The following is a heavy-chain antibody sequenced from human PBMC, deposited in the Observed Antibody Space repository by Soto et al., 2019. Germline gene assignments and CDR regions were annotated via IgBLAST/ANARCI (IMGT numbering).Heavy chain of an antibody. CDR2: ISAYNGNT. J-gene: IGHJ4*02. Sequence: QVQLVQSGAEVKKPGASVKVSCKASGYTFTNFGISWVRQAPGQGLEWMGWISAYNGNTNYAQKFQGRVTMTTDTSTSTDYMEVRSQIIEDTAVYYYARGETPIEYWGQGTLVTVSS. CDR1: GYTFTNFG. V-gene: IGHV1-18*01. CDR3: ARGETPIEY. D-gene: IGHD1-26*01.